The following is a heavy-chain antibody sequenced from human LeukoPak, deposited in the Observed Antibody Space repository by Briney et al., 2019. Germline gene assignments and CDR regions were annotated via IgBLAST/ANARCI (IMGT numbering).Heavy chain of an antibody. J-gene: IGHJ3*02. V-gene: IGHV4-59*08. CDR1: GGSISSYY. Sequence: SETLSLTCTVSGGSISSYYWSWIRQPAGKGLEWIGYIYYSGSTNYNPSLKSRVTISVDTSKNQFSLKLSSVTAADTAVYYCARHWTGTTGDADAFDIWGQGTMVTVSS. CDR2: IYYSGST. CDR3: ARHWTGTTGDADAFDI. D-gene: IGHD1-1*01.